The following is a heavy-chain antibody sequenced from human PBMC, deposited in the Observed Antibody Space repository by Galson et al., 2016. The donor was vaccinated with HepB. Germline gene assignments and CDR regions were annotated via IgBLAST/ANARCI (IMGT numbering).Heavy chain of an antibody. CDR2: IYSGGGT. CDR3: ARDLPLLG. D-gene: IGHD2-15*01. CDR1: GLTVSSNY. J-gene: IGHJ4*02. Sequence: SLRLSCAASGLTVSSNYMSWVRQAPGKGPEWVSVIYSGGGTYYADSVKGRFTISRDNSKNTLYLQMNSLRAEDTAVYYCARDLPLLGWGQGTLVTVSS. V-gene: IGHV3-53*01.